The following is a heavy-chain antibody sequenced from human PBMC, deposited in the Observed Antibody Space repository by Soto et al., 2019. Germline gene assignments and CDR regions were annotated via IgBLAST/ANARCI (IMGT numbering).Heavy chain of an antibody. J-gene: IGHJ4*02. CDR3: ARDREGSYLWEGDFDY. D-gene: IGHD1-26*01. CDR1: GYTFTSYY. Sequence: ASVKVSCKASGYTFTSYYMHWVRQAPGQGLEWMGIINPSGGSTSYAQKFQGRVTMTRDTSTSTVYMELSSLRSEDTAVYYCARDREGSYLWEGDFDYWGQGTLVTVSS. V-gene: IGHV1-46*01. CDR2: INPSGGST.